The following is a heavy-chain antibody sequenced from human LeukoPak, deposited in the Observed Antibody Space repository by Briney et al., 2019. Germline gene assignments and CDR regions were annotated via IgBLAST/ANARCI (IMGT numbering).Heavy chain of an antibody. CDR3: VTRRPYDILTDRNDAFDI. D-gene: IGHD3-9*01. Sequence: GASVTVSCKASGYTFTSYGISWVRQAPGQGLEWMGWISAYNGNTNYAQKLQGRVTMTTDTSTSTVYMELRSLRSDDTAVYYCVTRRPYDILTDRNDAFDIWGQGTMVTVSS. J-gene: IGHJ3*02. V-gene: IGHV1-18*01. CDR2: ISAYNGNT. CDR1: GYTFTSYG.